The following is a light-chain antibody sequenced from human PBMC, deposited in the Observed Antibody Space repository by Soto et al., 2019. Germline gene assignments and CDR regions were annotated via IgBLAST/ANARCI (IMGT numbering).Light chain of an antibody. Sequence: EIVLTQSPATLSLSPGERAILSCRASQSVGTYLAWYQQKPGQAPRLLIYDASNRDTGIPARFGGSGSGTDHTLTISRLEPEDSSVYYCQQRSNWPITFGQGTRLEIK. CDR2: DAS. J-gene: IGKJ5*01. CDR1: QSVGTY. CDR3: QQRSNWPIT. V-gene: IGKV3-11*01.